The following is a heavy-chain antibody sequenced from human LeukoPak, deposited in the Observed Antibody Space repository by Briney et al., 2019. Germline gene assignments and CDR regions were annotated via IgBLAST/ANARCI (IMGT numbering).Heavy chain of an antibody. D-gene: IGHD3-22*01. Sequence: GGSLRLSCAASGVTFSSKYMSWVRQAPGKGLEWVSTLYSNGNTYYADSVKGRFTISRDNSKNTLSLQMNSLRAEDTAVYYCARDYYDGSAYYSYYEYWGQGTLVTVSS. V-gene: IGHV3-53*01. CDR3: ARDYYDGSAYYSYYEY. CDR1: GVTFSSKY. J-gene: IGHJ4*02. CDR2: LYSNGNT.